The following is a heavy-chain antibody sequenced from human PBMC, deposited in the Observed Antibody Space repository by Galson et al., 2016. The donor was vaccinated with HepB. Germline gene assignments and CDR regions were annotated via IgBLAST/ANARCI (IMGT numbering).Heavy chain of an antibody. Sequence: SLRLSCAASGFTFSGYSMNWVRQAPGKGLEWVSSISSSSTYIYYADSVKGRFTISRDNAKNSLYLQMKSLRAEDTAVYYCGREGPNSGSYFSYYYYGMDVWGQGTTVTVSS. CDR3: GREGPNSGSYFSYYYYGMDV. CDR1: GFTFSGYS. V-gene: IGHV3-21*01. J-gene: IGHJ6*02. D-gene: IGHD1-26*01. CDR2: ISSSSTYI.